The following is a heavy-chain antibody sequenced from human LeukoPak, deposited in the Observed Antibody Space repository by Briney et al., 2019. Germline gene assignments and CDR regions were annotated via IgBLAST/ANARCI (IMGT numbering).Heavy chain of an antibody. V-gene: IGHV3-30*18. CDR2: ISYDGNNK. J-gene: IGHJ4*02. CDR3: AKEADIVVGVAPTLDY. D-gene: IGHD2-15*01. Sequence: PGTSLRLSCAASGLNFSHHGMHSVRQAPGKGVEWVAVISYDGNNKHYSDSVKGRFTISRDNSKNTLYLQMNSLRAEDTAVYYCAKEADIVVGVAPTLDYWAQGTLVTVSS. CDR1: GLNFSHHG.